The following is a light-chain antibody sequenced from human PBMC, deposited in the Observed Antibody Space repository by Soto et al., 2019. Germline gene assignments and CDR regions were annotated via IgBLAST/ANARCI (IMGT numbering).Light chain of an antibody. Sequence: IVLTHSPATLSXXXVXXXTPXXXSSQSVSSYLAWYQQKPGQAPRLLIYDASNRATGIPARFSGSGSGTDFTLTISSLEPEDFAVYYCQQRSNWPLITFGQGTRLEIK. CDR3: QQRSNWPLIT. J-gene: IGKJ5*01. V-gene: IGKV3-11*01. CDR2: DAS. CDR1: QSVSSY.